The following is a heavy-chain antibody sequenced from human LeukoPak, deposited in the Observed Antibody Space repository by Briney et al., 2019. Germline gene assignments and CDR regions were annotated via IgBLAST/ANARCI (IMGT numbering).Heavy chain of an antibody. CDR1: GGSFSGYY. CDR3: ARGLQQWLVRLYYFDY. D-gene: IGHD6-19*01. V-gene: IGHV4-34*01. CDR2: INHSGST. J-gene: IGHJ4*02. Sequence: SETLSLTCAVYGGSFSGYYWSWIRQPPGKGLEWIGEINHSGSTNYNPSLKSRATISVDTSKNQFSLKLSSVTAADTAVYYCARGLQQWLVRLYYFDYWGQGTLVTVSS.